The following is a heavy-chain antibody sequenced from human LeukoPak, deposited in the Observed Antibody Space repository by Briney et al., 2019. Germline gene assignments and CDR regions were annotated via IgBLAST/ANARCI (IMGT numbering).Heavy chain of an antibody. D-gene: IGHD7-27*01. CDR3: ARGDLTGTAFDF. J-gene: IGHJ4*02. V-gene: IGHV3-66*01. CDR2: MYSGGTT. Sequence: PGGSLRLSCAASGFSVNSNYVSWVRQAPGKGLEWVSIMYSGGTTYYADFVEGRFTISRDTSKNTMSLQMNSLRAEDTALYYCARGDLTGTAFDFWGRGTLVTVSS. CDR1: GFSVNSNY.